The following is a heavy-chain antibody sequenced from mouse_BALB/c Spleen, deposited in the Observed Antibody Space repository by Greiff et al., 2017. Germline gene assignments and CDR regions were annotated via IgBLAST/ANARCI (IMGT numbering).Heavy chain of an antibody. J-gene: IGHJ4*01. V-gene: IGHV3-6*02. D-gene: IGHD1-2*01. CDR1: GYSITSGYY. Sequence: EVKLMESGPGLVKPSQSLSLTCSVTGYSITSGYYWNWIRQFPGNKLEWMGYISYDGSNNYNPSLKNRISITRDTSKNQFFLKLNSVTTEDTATYYCAIRLRWAMDYWGQGTSVTVSS. CDR3: AIRLRWAMDY. CDR2: ISYDGSN.